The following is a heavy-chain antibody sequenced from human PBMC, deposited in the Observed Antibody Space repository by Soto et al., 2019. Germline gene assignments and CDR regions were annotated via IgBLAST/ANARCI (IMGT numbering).Heavy chain of an antibody. CDR2: IWYDGGNK. J-gene: IGHJ6*03. Sequence: QVQLVESGGGVVQPGRSLRLSCAASGFTFSNYGMHWVRQAPDKGLEWVAIIWYDGGNKFYADSVKGRFTISRDNSKNTLDLQMNSLTAEDSAVFYCARGSGHNSYYMDVWGKGTTVTVSS. CDR3: ARGSGHNSYYMDV. V-gene: IGHV3-33*01. CDR1: GFTFSNYG.